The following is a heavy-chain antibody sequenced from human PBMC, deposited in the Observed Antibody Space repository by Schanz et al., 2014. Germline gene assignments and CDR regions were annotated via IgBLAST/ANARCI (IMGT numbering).Heavy chain of an antibody. CDR3: ARVPEPGWFDP. CDR1: GDSISSAY. D-gene: IGHD1-26*01. CDR2: IYYRGNT. V-gene: IGHV4-31*03. J-gene: IGHJ5*02. Sequence: QVQLQESGPGLVEPSQTLSLTCTVSGDSISSAYWSWIRQHPGKGLEWIGFIYYRGNTYYNPSLKGRVSISLDPSKTQFFLNLNSLTAADTAVYYCARVPEPGWFDPWGQGTLVTVSS.